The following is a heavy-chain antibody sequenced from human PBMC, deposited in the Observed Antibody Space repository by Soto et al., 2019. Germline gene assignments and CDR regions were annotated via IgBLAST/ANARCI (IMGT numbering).Heavy chain of an antibody. CDR1: GFTFSSYA. J-gene: IGHJ6*02. D-gene: IGHD3-3*01. CDR3: AKANPYYDFWSGPIGGMDV. V-gene: IGHV3-23*01. Sequence: PGGSLRLSCAASGFTFSSYAMSWVRQAPGKGLEWVSAISGSGGSTYYADSVKGRFTISRDNSKNTLYLQMNSLRAEDTAVYYCAKANPYYDFWSGPIGGMDVWGQGTTVTVSS. CDR2: ISGSGGST.